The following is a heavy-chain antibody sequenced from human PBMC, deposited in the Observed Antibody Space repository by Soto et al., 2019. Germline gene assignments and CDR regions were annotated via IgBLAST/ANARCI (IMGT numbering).Heavy chain of an antibody. CDR1: GFTFGSYS. J-gene: IGHJ4*02. D-gene: IGHD5-18*01. CDR2: ISSSSSTI. CDR3: AKDGGYSYGPYDY. V-gene: IGHV3-48*01. Sequence: PGGSLRLSCAASGFTFGSYSMNWVRQAPGKGLEWVSYISSSSSTIYYADSVEGRFTISRDNAKNSLYLQMNSLRAEDTAVYYRAKDGGYSYGPYDYWGQGTLVTVSS.